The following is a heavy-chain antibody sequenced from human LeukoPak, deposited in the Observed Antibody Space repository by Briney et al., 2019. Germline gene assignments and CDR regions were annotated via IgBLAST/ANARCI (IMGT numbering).Heavy chain of an antibody. Sequence: SETLSLTCTVSGGSMSSYYWSWIRQPPGKGLEWIGYIYYNSGSTNYNPSLMSRVTISLDTSRNQFSLKLSSVTAADTAVYYCARAAGRDTTSWLDFDYWGQGILVTVSS. D-gene: IGHD1-26*01. CDR2: IYYNSGST. CDR1: GGSMSSYY. CDR3: ARAAGRDTTSWLDFDY. V-gene: IGHV4-59*12. J-gene: IGHJ4*02.